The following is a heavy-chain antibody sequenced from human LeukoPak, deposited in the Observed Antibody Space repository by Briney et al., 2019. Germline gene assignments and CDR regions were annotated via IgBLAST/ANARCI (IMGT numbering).Heavy chain of an antibody. Sequence: ASVKVSCKASGYTFTGYYMHWVRQAPGQGLEWMGWINPNSGGTNYAQKFQGGVTMTRDTSISTAYMELSRLRSDDTAVYYCARARPFCSSTSCYKGGNWFDPWGQGTLVTVSS. CDR1: GYTFTGYY. D-gene: IGHD2-2*02. V-gene: IGHV1-2*02. CDR2: INPNSGGT. J-gene: IGHJ5*02. CDR3: ARARPFCSSTSCYKGGNWFDP.